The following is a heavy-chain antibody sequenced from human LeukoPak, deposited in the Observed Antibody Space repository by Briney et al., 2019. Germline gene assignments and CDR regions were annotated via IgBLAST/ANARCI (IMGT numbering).Heavy chain of an antibody. D-gene: IGHD3-16*01. V-gene: IGHV3-21*01. CDR1: GFTFSSYS. CDR2: ISSSSYI. J-gene: IGHJ4*02. Sequence: GGSLRLSGAASGFTFSSYSRNWVGQAPGKGLEWVSSISSSSYIYYADSAKGRFTISRDNAKNSLYLQMNSLRAEDTAVFYCARGGGEVDYWGQGTLVTVSS. CDR3: ARGGGEVDY.